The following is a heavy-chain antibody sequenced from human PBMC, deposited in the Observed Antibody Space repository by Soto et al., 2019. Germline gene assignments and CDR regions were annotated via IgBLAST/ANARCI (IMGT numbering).Heavy chain of an antibody. Sequence: SETLSLTCAVYGGSFSGYYWSWIRQPPGKGLEWIGEINHSGSTNYNPSLKSRVTISVDTSKNQFSLKLSSVTAADTAVYYCASDYGDYAAFDIWGQGTMVTVS. V-gene: IGHV4-34*01. CDR2: INHSGST. J-gene: IGHJ3*02. CDR1: GGSFSGYY. D-gene: IGHD4-17*01. CDR3: ASDYGDYAAFDI.